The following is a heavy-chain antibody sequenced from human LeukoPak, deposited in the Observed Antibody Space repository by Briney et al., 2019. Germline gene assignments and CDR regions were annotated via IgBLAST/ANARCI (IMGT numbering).Heavy chain of an antibody. D-gene: IGHD6-19*01. CDR2: IYYSGST. Sequence: SETLSLTCTVSGGSISSYYWSWIRQPPGKGLEWIGCIYYSGSTNYNPSLKSRVTISVDTSKNQFSLKLSSVTAADTAVYYCARGYSSGWLVDNLWFDPWGQGTLVTVSS. CDR1: GGSISSYY. J-gene: IGHJ5*02. V-gene: IGHV4-59*01. CDR3: ARGYSSGWLVDNLWFDP.